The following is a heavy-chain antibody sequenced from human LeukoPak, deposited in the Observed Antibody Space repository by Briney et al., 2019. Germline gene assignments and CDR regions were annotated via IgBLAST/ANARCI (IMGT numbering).Heavy chain of an antibody. V-gene: IGHV3-15*01. CDR1: GSTFSNAW. CDR3: TRKQTLAVAGTDY. Sequence: PGGSLRLSCAASGSTFSNAWMSWVRQAPGKGLEWVGRIKSKTDGGTTDYAAPVKGRFTISRDDSKNTLYLQMNSLKTEDTAVYYCTRKQTLAVAGTDYWGQGTLVTVSS. D-gene: IGHD6-19*01. J-gene: IGHJ4*02. CDR2: IKSKTDGGTT.